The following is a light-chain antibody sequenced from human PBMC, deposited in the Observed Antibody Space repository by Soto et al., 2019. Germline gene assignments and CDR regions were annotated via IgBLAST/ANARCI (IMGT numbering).Light chain of an antibody. CDR2: GNK. CDR1: SSNIGSNYD. V-gene: IGLV1-40*01. Sequence: QSVLTQPPSVSGAPGQSVTISCTGSSSNIGSNYDVHWYQHLPGTTPKLLIYGNKYRPSGVPDRFAGSKSGTSASLAITGLQAEDEADYFCQSYDSSLSSVLFGGGTQLTVL. CDR3: QSYDSSLSSVL. J-gene: IGLJ2*01.